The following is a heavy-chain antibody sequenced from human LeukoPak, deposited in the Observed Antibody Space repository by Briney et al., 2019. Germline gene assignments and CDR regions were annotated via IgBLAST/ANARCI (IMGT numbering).Heavy chain of an antibody. CDR2: ISSSSSYI. CDR1: GFTFSSYS. V-gene: IGHV3-21*01. CDR3: ASQRYYYDSSGLS. J-gene: IGHJ5*02. Sequence: GGSLRLSCAASGFTFSSYSMNWVRQAPGKGLEWVSSISSSSSYIYYADSVKGRFTISRDNAKNSLYLQMNSLRAEDTAVYYCASQRYYYDSSGLSWGQGTLVTVSS. D-gene: IGHD3-22*01.